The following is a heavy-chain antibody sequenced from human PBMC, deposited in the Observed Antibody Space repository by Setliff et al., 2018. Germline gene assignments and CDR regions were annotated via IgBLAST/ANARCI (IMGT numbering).Heavy chain of an antibody. D-gene: IGHD3-16*01. Sequence: ASVKVSCKVSGNSFTGHFLHWVRQAPGQGLEYLGWINTNTGNPTYVQGFTGRFVFSLDTSVSTAYLQISSLKAEDTAVYYCARGVYEYSYGYRGHYYYYMDVWGKGATVTVSS. CDR2: INTNTGNP. J-gene: IGHJ6*03. CDR3: ARGVYEYSYGYRGHYYYYMDV. CDR1: GNSFTGHF. V-gene: IGHV7-4-1*02.